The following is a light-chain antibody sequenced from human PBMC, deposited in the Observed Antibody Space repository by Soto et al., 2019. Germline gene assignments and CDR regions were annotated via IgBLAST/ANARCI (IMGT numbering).Light chain of an antibody. CDR3: QQTYSAPPT. CDR2: AAS. Sequence: MTQSPSSLSRSVGDRVTTTCRASQIISTYLNWYQQRAGLAPRLLIYAASSLQSGVPPRFSGSGSGTDFTLTISSLQPEDFATYFCQQTYSAPPTFGQGTKVDIK. V-gene: IGKV1-39*01. CDR1: QIISTY. J-gene: IGKJ1*01.